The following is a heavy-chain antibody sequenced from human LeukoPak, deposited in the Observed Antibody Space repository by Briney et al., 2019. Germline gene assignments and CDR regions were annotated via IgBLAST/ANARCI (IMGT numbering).Heavy chain of an antibody. Sequence: GGSLRLSCAASGFTVSSNYMSWVRQAPGKGLERVSVTYSGGSTYYSDSVKGRFTISRDNSKNTLYLQMNSLRAEDTAVYYCAIYYSRSGSKWGQGTLVTVSS. CDR2: TYSGGST. J-gene: IGHJ4*02. CDR3: AIYYSRSGSK. D-gene: IGHD3-10*01. CDR1: GFTVSSNY. V-gene: IGHV3-66*01.